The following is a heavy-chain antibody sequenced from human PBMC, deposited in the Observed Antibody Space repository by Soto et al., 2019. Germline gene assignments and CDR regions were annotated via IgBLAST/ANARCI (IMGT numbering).Heavy chain of an antibody. CDR3: ARDRGYCSSTSCYRTYYYYGMDV. CDR1: GYTFTGYY. J-gene: IGHJ6*02. CDR2: INPNSGGT. Sequence: QVQLVQSGAEVKKPGASVKVSCKASGYTFTGYYMHWVRQAPGQGLEWMGWINPNSGGTNYAQKFQGWVTMTRETSISTACMERSRLGSDDTAVYYCARDRGYCSSTSCYRTYYYYGMDVWGQGTTVTVSS. D-gene: IGHD2-2*02. V-gene: IGHV1-2*04.